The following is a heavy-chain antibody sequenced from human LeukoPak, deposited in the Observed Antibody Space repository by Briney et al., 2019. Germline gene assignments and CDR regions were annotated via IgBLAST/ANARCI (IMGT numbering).Heavy chain of an antibody. V-gene: IGHV1-69*05. CDR3: AREYYYDSSGYTSYYFDY. CDR2: IIPIFGTA. CDR1: GGTFSSYA. J-gene: IGHJ4*02. D-gene: IGHD3-22*01. Sequence: LVKVSCKASGGTFSSYAISWVRQAPGQGLEWMGGIIPIFGTANYAQKFQGRVTITTDESTSTAYMELRSLRSEDTAVYYCAREYYYDSSGYTSYYFDYWGQGTLVTVSS.